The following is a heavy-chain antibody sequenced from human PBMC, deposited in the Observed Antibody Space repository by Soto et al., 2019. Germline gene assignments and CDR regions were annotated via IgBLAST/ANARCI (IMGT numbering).Heavy chain of an antibody. V-gene: IGHV1-18*01. J-gene: IGHJ4*02. CDR1: GYTFISYG. CDR3: ARDLYDILTGFPGY. D-gene: IGHD3-9*01. CDR2: ISAYNGNT. Sequence: QVQLVQSGAEVKKPGASVKVSCKASGYTFISYGFTWVRQAPGQGLEWMGWISAYNGNTKYAQKPQGRVTMTTDTSTRTAYMELRSLRSDDTAVYYCARDLYDILTGFPGYWGQGTRVTVSS.